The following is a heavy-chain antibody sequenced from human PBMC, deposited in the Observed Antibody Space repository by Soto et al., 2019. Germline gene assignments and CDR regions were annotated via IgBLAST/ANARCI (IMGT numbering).Heavy chain of an antibody. Sequence: QVQLVQSGAEVKKPGASVKVSCKASGYTFTSYGISWVRQAPGQGLEWMGWISAYNGNTNYAQKLQGRVTMTTDTSTSTAYMELRSLRSDDTAVYYCARDERAARRGVKVSWFDPWGQGTLVTVSS. CDR1: GYTFTSYG. CDR3: ARDERAARRGVKVSWFDP. J-gene: IGHJ5*02. V-gene: IGHV1-18*04. CDR2: ISAYNGNT. D-gene: IGHD6-6*01.